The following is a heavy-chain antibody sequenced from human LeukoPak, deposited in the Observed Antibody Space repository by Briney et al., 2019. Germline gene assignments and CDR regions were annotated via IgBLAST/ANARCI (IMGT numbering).Heavy chain of an antibody. CDR2: INHSGST. V-gene: IGHV4-34*01. CDR1: GGSFSGYY. Sequence: SETLSLTCAVYGGSFSGYYWSWIRQPPGKGLEWIGEINHSGSTNYNPSLKSRVTISVDTSKNQFSLKLSSVTAADTAVYYCARISKYDTGGYSYYYNGMDVWGLGTTVTVSS. CDR3: ARISKYDTGGYSYYYNGMDV. J-gene: IGHJ6*02. D-gene: IGHD2-8*02.